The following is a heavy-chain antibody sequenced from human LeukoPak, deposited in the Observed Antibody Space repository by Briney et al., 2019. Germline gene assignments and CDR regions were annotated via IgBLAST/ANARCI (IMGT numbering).Heavy chain of an antibody. Sequence: GGSLRLSCAASGFTFSSYAMHWVRQAPGKGLEWVAVISYDGSNKYYADSVKGRFTISRDNSKNTLYLQMNSLRAEDTAVYYCARYSNSSALDYWGQGTLVTVSS. V-gene: IGHV3-30-3*01. CDR1: GFTFSSYA. CDR3: ARYSNSSALDY. J-gene: IGHJ4*02. D-gene: IGHD6-19*01. CDR2: ISYDGSNK.